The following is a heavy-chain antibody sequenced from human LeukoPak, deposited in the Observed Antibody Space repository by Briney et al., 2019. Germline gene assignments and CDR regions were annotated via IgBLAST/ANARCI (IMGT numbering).Heavy chain of an antibody. V-gene: IGHV3-30*03. D-gene: IGHD3/OR15-3a*01. J-gene: IGHJ4*02. CDR3: ARVLRPGSDYYFDY. CDR2: ISSDGGTD. CDR1: GFTFRNYG. Sequence: PGRSLRLSCAASGFTFRNYGIHWVRQAPGKGLEWVAVISSDGGTDYYADSVKGRFTISRDNSMNTVHVQMNSLRAEDTAVYYCARVLRPGSDYYFDYWGQGTLVTVSS.